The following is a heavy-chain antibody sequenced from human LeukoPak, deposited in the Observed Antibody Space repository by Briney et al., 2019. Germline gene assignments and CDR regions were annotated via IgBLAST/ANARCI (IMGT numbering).Heavy chain of an antibody. CDR1: EYTFTNYA. V-gene: IGHV7-4-1*02. CDR3: ARSRKRGERYYYYMDV. CDR2: ISTNTGNP. J-gene: IGHJ6*03. Sequence: ASVKVSCKASEYTFTNYAMNWVRQAPGQGLEWMGWISTNTGNPTYAQGFTGRFVFSLDTSVSTAYLQISSLKAEDTAVYYCARSRKRGERYYYYMDVWGKGTTVTVSS. D-gene: IGHD3-10*01.